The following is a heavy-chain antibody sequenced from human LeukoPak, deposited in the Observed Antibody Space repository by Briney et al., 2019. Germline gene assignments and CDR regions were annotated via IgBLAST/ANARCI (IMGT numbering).Heavy chain of an antibody. CDR3: ARGRGRLDY. CDR2: MNHGGGS. D-gene: IGHD3-10*01. CDR1: GGSFSEYY. Sequence: PSETLPLTCAVYGGSFSEYYWTWIRQSPGKGLEWIGEMNHGGGSNYNPSLKSRVTISVDTSKNQFSLRLRSVIAADTAVYYCARGRGRLDYWGLGTLVTISS. J-gene: IGHJ4*02. V-gene: IGHV4-34*01.